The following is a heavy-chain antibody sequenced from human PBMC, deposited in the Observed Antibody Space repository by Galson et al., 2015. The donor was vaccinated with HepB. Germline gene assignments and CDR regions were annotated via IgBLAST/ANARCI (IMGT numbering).Heavy chain of an antibody. CDR3: ARGGPPTSQWLNRWWFDP. Sequence: SETLSLTCTVSGGSISSGGYYWSWIRQHLGKGLEWIGYIYYSGSTNYNPSLKSRVTISVDTSKNQFSLKLSSVTAADTAVYYCARGGPPTSQWLNRWWFDPWGQGTLVTVSS. CDR2: IYYSGST. CDR1: GGSISSGGYY. D-gene: IGHD5-18*01. V-gene: IGHV4-61*08. J-gene: IGHJ5*02.